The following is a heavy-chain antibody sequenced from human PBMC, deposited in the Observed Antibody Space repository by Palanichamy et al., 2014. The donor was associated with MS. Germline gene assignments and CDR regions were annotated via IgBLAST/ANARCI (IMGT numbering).Heavy chain of an antibody. CDR3: ATDASINSLRGVLIGPENWNWFDP. V-gene: IGHV1-69-2*01. D-gene: IGHD3-10*01. J-gene: IGHJ5*02. CDR1: GYTFTDYN. Sequence: EVQLIQSGAEVKKPGSTVKISCKASGYTFTDYNIHWVQQAPGKGLEWMGLVDPEDGETIYAEKFQGRVTITADTSRDIAYMELRSLRSEDTAMFYCATDASINSLRGVLIGPENWNWFDPWGQGTQVTVSS. CDR2: VDPEDGET.